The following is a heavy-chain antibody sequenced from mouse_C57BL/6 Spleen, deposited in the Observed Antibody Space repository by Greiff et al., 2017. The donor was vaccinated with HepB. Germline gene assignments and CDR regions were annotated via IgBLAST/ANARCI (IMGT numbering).Heavy chain of an antibody. V-gene: IGHV1-76*01. CDR2: IYPGSGNT. D-gene: IGHD3-2*02. Sequence: QVQLQQSGAELVRPGASVKLSCKASGYTFTDYYINWVKQRPGQGLEWIARIYPGSGNTYYNEKFKGKATLTAEKSSSTAYMQLSSLTSEDSAVYFCARAGQATFDYWGQGTTLTVSS. CDR3: ARAGQATFDY. J-gene: IGHJ2*01. CDR1: GYTFTDYY.